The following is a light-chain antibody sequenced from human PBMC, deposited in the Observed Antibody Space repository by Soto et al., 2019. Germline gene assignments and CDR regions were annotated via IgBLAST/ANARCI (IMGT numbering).Light chain of an antibody. CDR1: NIGSKS. J-gene: IGLJ1*01. CDR2: YDS. Sequence: SYELTQPPSVSVAPGKTARITCGGNNIGSKSVHWYQQKPGQAPVLVIYYDSDRPSGIPERFSGSNSGNTATLTISRVEAGDEADYYCQVWDISSDPDYVFGTGTKLTVL. V-gene: IGLV3-21*04. CDR3: QVWDISSDPDYV.